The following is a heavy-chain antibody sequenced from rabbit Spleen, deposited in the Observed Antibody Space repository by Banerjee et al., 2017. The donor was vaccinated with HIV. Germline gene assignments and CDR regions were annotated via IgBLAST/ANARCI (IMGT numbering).Heavy chain of an antibody. D-gene: IGHD8-1*01. CDR3: ARDAGTSFSTYGMDL. J-gene: IGHJ6*01. Sequence: QSLEESGGGLVQPEGSLTLTCTASGFSFSSRFYMCWVRQAPGKGLEWIACIDSGSSGDTYYASWAKGRFTISKTSSTTVTLQMTSLTAADTATYFCARDAGTSFSTYGMDLWGPGTLVTVS. CDR1: GFSFSSRFY. V-gene: IGHV1S40*01. CDR2: IDSGSSGDT.